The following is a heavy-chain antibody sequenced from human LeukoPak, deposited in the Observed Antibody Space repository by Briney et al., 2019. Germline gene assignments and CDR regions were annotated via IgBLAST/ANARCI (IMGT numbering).Heavy chain of an antibody. CDR2: IYYSGST. V-gene: IGHV4-39*07. J-gene: IGHJ4*02. D-gene: IGHD1-20*01. Sequence: PSETLSLTCTVSGGSISSSSYYWGWIRQPPGKGLEWIGSIYYSGSTYYNPSLKSRVTISVDTSKNQFSLKLSSVTAADTAVYYCATENFITGGLGRCSNRYYFDYWGQGTLVTVSS. CDR3: ATENFITGGLGRCSNRYYFDY. CDR1: GGSISSSSYY.